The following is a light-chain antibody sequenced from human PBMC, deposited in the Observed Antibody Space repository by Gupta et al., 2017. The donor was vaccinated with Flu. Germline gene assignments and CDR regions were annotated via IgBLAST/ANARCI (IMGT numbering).Light chain of an antibody. CDR1: QSISNW. J-gene: IGKJ1*01. Sequence: ITCRASQSISNWLAWYQHKPGRAPKLLIYKASSLESGVPSRFSGSGSGTEFTLTITSLQPDDFATYYCQQYNTYYRTFGQGTKVEIK. CDR3: QQYNTYYRT. V-gene: IGKV1-5*03. CDR2: KAS.